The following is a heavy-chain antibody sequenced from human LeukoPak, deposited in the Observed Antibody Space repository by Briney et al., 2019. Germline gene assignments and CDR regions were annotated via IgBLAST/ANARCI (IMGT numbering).Heavy chain of an antibody. V-gene: IGHV1-24*01. CDR3: ATAPPTSGIHYDFWSGLGLSYYYYMDV. CDR1: GYTLTELS. D-gene: IGHD3-3*01. CDR2: FDPEDGET. J-gene: IGHJ6*03. Sequence: ASVKVSCKVSGYTLTELSMHWVRQAPGKGLEWMGGFDPEDGETIYAQKFQGRVTMTEDTSTDTAYMELGSLRSEDTAVYYCATAPPTSGIHYDFWSGLGLSYYYYMDVWGKGTTVTVSS.